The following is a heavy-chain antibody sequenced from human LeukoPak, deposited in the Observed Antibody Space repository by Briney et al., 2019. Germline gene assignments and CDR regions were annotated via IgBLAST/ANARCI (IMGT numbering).Heavy chain of an antibody. Sequence: GTLRLSCAASGFTFRKHGMHWVRQAPGKGLEWVAFIRYDGSNKYCADSVKGRFTISRDNSKNTLYLQMNSLRAEDTAVYYCAKFKDCSGGSCPYYFDYWGQGTLVTVSS. CDR2: IRYDGSNK. D-gene: IGHD2-15*01. CDR1: GFTFRKHG. CDR3: AKFKDCSGGSCPYYFDY. J-gene: IGHJ4*02. V-gene: IGHV3-30*02.